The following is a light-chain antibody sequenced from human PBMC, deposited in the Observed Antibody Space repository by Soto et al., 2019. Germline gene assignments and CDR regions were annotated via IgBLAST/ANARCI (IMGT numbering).Light chain of an antibody. CDR1: NSNIGASND. Sequence: QSVLTQPPSVSGAPGQRVTISCTGGNSNIGASNDVHWYQQIPGAAPKLLIYGDNNRPSGVPDRFSGSKSGTSASLAITGLQAEDEADYYCQSYDSSLSGSVFGGGTKLTVL. V-gene: IGLV1-40*01. CDR3: QSYDSSLSGSV. CDR2: GDN. J-gene: IGLJ3*02.